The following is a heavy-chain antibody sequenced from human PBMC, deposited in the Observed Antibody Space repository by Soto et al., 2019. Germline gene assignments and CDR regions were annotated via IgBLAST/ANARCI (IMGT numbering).Heavy chain of an antibody. CDR3: ASPGIAVAGYYFDY. J-gene: IGHJ4*02. Sequence: QVQLVQSGAEVKKPGSSVKVSCKASGGTFSSYTISWVRQAPGQGLEWMGRIIPILGIANYAQKFQGRVTITADKSTSTAYMELSSVRSEDTAVNYCASPGIAVAGYYFDYWGQGTLVTVSS. CDR2: IIPILGIA. CDR1: GGTFSSYT. V-gene: IGHV1-69*02. D-gene: IGHD6-19*01.